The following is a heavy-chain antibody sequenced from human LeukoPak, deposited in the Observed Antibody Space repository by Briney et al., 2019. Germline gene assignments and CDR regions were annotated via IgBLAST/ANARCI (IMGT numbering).Heavy chain of an antibody. CDR2: FDPEDGET. D-gene: IGHD6-13*01. Sequence: ASVKVSCKVSGYTLTELSMHWVRQAPGKGLEWMGGFDPEDGETIYAQKFQGRVTMTEDTSTDTAYMELNSLRAEDTAVYYCAKEDLAAAGTHFWHFVNAFDIWGQGTMVTVSS. V-gene: IGHV1-24*01. CDR1: GYTLTELS. CDR3: AKEDLAAAGTHFWHFVNAFDI. J-gene: IGHJ3*02.